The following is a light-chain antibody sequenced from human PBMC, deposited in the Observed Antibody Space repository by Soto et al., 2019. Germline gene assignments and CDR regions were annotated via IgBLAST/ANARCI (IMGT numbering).Light chain of an antibody. Sequence: SALTQPASVSGSPGQSITISCTGTSSDVGGYNYVSWYQQHPGKAPKLMIYEVSNRPSGVSNRFSGSKSGNTASLTISGLQAEDEADYYCCSYAGRYTYVFGTGTKVTVL. CDR2: EVS. J-gene: IGLJ1*01. V-gene: IGLV2-14*01. CDR1: SSDVGGYNY. CDR3: CSYAGRYTYV.